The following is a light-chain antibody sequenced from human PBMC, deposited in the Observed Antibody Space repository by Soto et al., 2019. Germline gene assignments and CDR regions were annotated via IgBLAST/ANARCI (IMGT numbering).Light chain of an antibody. CDR3: QQYGSSPTT. Sequence: EIVLTHAPCTLSLSPVERATLACSASQSVSSSYLSWYQQKPGQAPRFLIYGASTRATGIPDRFSGSGSGTDFTLTISRLEPEDFAVYYCQQYGSSPTTFGQGTKVDIK. CDR2: GAS. V-gene: IGKV3-20*01. CDR1: QSVSSSY. J-gene: IGKJ1*01.